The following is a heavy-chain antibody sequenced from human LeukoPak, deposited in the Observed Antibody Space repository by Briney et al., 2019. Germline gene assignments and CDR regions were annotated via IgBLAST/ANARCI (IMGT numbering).Heavy chain of an antibody. J-gene: IGHJ3*02. CDR3: ARVRGYSQQDAFDI. V-gene: IGHV1-18*01. Sequence: AAVKCSCTASGYTFTSYGISWVRQAPGQGLEWMGWISAYNGNTNYAQKLQGRVTMTTDTSTSTAYMELRSLRSDDTAVYYCARVRGYSQQDAFDIWGQATVDTDSS. CDR1: GYTFTSYG. CDR2: ISAYNGNT. D-gene: IGHD2-15*01.